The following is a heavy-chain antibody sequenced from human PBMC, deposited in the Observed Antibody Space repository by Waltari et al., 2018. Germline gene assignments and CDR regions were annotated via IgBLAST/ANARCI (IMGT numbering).Heavy chain of an antibody. D-gene: IGHD3-3*01. CDR1: GFTLSGTW. V-gene: IGHV3-74*01. Sequence: EVQLVESGGGLVQPGGSLRLSYAASGFTLSGTWLPWVRQVPGKGLVWVSRISGDGSTINYADSVKGRFTISRDTAKNTLYLQMNILRAEDTAVYYCARGADLRGQGILVTVSS. CDR2: ISGDGSTI. CDR3: ARGADL. J-gene: IGHJ4*02.